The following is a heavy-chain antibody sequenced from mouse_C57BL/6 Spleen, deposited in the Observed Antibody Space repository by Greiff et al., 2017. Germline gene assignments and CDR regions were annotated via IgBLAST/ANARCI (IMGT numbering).Heavy chain of an antibody. CDR3: ARFSFSITKAWFAY. J-gene: IGHJ3*01. V-gene: IGHV1-81*01. CDR1: GYTFTSYG. D-gene: IGHD2-4*01. Sequence: VKLVESGAELVRPGASVKLSCKASGYTFTSYGISWVKQRTGQGLEWIGEIYPRSGNTYYNEKFKGKATLTADKSSSTAYMELRSLTSEDSAVYFCARFSFSITKAWFAYWGQGTLVTVSA. CDR2: IYPRSGNT.